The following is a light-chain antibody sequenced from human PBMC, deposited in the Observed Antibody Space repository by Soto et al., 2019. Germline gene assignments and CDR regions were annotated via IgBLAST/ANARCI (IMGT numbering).Light chain of an antibody. V-gene: IGKV1-39*01. CDR3: QQSYSTRWT. Sequence: DIQMPQSPSTLSASVGGSVTITGRARPRIRSWLAWDQQNPGKANKLLIYAASSLQSGVPSRFSGSGSGTDFTLTISSLQPEDFATYYCQQSYSTRWTFGQGTKVDNK. J-gene: IGKJ1*01. CDR2: AAS. CDR1: PRIRSW.